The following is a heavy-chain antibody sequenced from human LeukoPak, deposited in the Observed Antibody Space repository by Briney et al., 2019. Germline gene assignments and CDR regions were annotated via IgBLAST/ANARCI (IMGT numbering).Heavy chain of an antibody. CDR3: VKGGRGAAIKNGMDV. V-gene: IGHV3-64D*06. CDR1: GFTFSSYA. J-gene: IGHJ6*04. CDR2: ISSNGGST. Sequence: GGSLRPSCSASGFTFSSYAMHWVRQAPGKGLEYVSAISSNGGSTYYADSVKGRFTISRDNSKNTLYLQMSSLRAEDTAVYYCVKGGRGAAIKNGMDVWGKGTTVTVSS. D-gene: IGHD2-2*01.